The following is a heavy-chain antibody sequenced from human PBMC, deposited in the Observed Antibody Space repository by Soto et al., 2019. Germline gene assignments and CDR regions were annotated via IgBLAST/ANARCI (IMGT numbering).Heavy chain of an antibody. J-gene: IGHJ4*01. CDR3: AKGSTYSFYFDH. CDR2: IIGNSGTT. V-gene: IGHV3-23*01. D-gene: IGHD5-18*01. Sequence: GGSLRLSCVASGFSFSSYDMSWVRQAPGKGLEWVSFIIGNSGTTYYADSVKGRFTISRDNSKNTLYLQMSRLGAEDTAAYYCAKGSTYSFYFDHWGQGTLVTVS. CDR1: GFSFSSYD.